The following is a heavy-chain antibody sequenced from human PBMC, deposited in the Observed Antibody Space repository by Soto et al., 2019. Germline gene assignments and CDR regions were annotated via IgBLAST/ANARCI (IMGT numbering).Heavy chain of an antibody. V-gene: IGHV1-69*13. Sequence: SVKVSCKASGGTFSSYAISWVRQAPGQGLEWMGGIIPIFGTANYAQKFQGRATITADESTSTAYMELSSLRSEDTAVYYCARARGGYSGYDYEFDYWGQGTLVTVSS. CDR1: GGTFSSYA. D-gene: IGHD5-12*01. CDR3: ARARGGYSGYDYEFDY. J-gene: IGHJ4*02. CDR2: IIPIFGTA.